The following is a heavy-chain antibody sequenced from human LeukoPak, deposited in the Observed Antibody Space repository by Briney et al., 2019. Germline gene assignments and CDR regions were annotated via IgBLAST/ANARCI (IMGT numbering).Heavy chain of an antibody. J-gene: IGHJ4*02. D-gene: IGHD6-19*01. CDR3: ATKEPSTSGWSY. V-gene: IGHV3-7*01. CDR1: GFTFNRDW. Sequence: GGSLRLSCAASGFTFNRDWTAWVRQAPGKGLEWVANIKEDGSEKNYVDSVKGRFTISRDNAVNSVYLQMNDLRAEDTGVYYCATKEPSTSGWSYWGQGTLVTVSP. CDR2: IKEDGSEK.